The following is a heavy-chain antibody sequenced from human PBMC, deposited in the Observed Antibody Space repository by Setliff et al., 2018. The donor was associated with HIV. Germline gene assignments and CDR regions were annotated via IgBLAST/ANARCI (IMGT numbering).Heavy chain of an antibody. Sequence: PGGSLRFSCAASGFTFISYAMSWVRQAPGKGLEWVSAISGSGGSTYYADSVKGRFTISRDNSKNTLYLRLNSLRAEDTAIYYCAKDLGNYYYMDVWGKGTTVTVSS. J-gene: IGHJ6*03. V-gene: IGHV3-23*01. CDR1: GFTFISYA. CDR2: ISGSGGST. D-gene: IGHD3-10*01. CDR3: AKDLGNYYYMDV.